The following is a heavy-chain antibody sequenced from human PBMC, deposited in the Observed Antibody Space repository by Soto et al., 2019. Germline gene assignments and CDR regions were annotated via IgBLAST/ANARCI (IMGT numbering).Heavy chain of an antibody. CDR1: GLTVSGKKY. D-gene: IGHD1-1*01. CDR3: ASWQLQEHAYDI. J-gene: IGHJ3*02. V-gene: IGHV3-53*01. CDR2: LYDVDGT. Sequence: DVQLVESGGGLIQPGGSLRLSCAAFGLTVSGKKYLAWVRQAPGKGLEWLSGLYDVDGTYYADSAKGRFTVSRDSSQSVVYLQMHSLRPDDTAVYYCASWQLQEHAYDIWGLGTAVTVSS.